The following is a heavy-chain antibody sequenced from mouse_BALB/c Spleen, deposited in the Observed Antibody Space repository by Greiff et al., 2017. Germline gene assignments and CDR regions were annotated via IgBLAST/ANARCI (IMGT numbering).Heavy chain of an antibody. CDR2: IDPANGNT. Sequence: VQLKESGAELVKPGASVKLSCTASGFNIKDTYMHWVKQRPEQGLEWIGRIDPANGNTKYDPKFQGKATITADTSSNTAYLQLSSPTSEDSAVYYCTREGDYYFDYWGQGTTLTVSS. CDR1: GFNIKDTY. CDR3: TREGDYYFDY. J-gene: IGHJ2*01. V-gene: IGHV14-3*02.